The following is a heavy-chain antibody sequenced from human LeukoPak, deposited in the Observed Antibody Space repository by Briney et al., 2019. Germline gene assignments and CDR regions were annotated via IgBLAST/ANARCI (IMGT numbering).Heavy chain of an antibody. Sequence: ASVKVSCKASGYTFTSYGISWVRQAPGQGLEWMGWISAYNGNTNYAQKLQGRVTMTTDTSTSTAYMELRSLRSDDTAVYYCARGSGYDFWSGYYTPAGGTYYFDYWGQGTLVTVSS. D-gene: IGHD3-3*01. CDR2: ISAYNGNT. CDR3: ARGSGYDFWSGYYTPAGGTYYFDY. J-gene: IGHJ4*02. V-gene: IGHV1-18*01. CDR1: GYTFTSYG.